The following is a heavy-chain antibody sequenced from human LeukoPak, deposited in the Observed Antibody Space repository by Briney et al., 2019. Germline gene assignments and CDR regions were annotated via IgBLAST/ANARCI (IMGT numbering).Heavy chain of an antibody. D-gene: IGHD3-3*01. J-gene: IGHJ6*03. Sequence: ASVKVSCKASGYTFTGYYMHWVRQAPGQGLEWMGWINPNSGGTNYAQKFQGRVTMTRDTSISTAYMELSRLRSDDTAVYYCARDGDFWSAYYYYYYMDVWGKGTTVTVSS. CDR1: GYTFTGYY. CDR3: ARDGDFWSAYYYYYYMDV. CDR2: INPNSGGT. V-gene: IGHV1-2*02.